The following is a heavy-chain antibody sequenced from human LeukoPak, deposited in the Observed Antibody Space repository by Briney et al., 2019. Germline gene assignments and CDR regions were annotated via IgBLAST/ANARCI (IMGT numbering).Heavy chain of an antibody. Sequence: SETLSLTCAVYGGSFSGYYWSWIRQPPGEGLEWIGEINHSGSTNYNPSLKSRVTISVDTSKNQFSLKLSSVTAADTAVYYCARGGRRIRVGLDYWGQGTLVTVSS. V-gene: IGHV4-34*01. CDR3: ARGGRRIRVGLDY. J-gene: IGHJ4*02. CDR1: GGSFSGYY. D-gene: IGHD5-18*01. CDR2: INHSGST.